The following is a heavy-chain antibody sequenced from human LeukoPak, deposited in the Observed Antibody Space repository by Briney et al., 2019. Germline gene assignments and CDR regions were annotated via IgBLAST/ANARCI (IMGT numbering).Heavy chain of an antibody. V-gene: IGHV4-59*01. D-gene: IGHD3-16*01. CDR2: IYYSGST. J-gene: IGHJ4*02. CDR1: GGSMSSYY. CDR3: ARGRYGWLPFDY. Sequence: PSETLSLTCTVSGGSMSSYYWSWIRQPPGKGLEWIGYIYYSGSTNYNSSLKSRVTISVDTSKNQFTLKLSSVTAADTAVYYRARGRYGWLPFDYWGQGTLVTVSS.